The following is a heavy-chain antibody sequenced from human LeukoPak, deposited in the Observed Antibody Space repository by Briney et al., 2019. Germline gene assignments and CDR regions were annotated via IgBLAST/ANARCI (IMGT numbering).Heavy chain of an antibody. CDR3: ARDPYYDFWSGDHYFDY. CDR1: GFTFSSYA. CDR2: ISYDGSNK. J-gene: IGHJ4*02. Sequence: PGRSLRLSCAASGFTFSSYAMHWVRQAPGKGLEWVAVISYDGSNKYYADSVKGRFTISRDKSKNTLYLQMNSLRAEDTAVYYCARDPYYDFWSGDHYFDYWGQGTLVTVSS. V-gene: IGHV3-30*01. D-gene: IGHD3-3*01.